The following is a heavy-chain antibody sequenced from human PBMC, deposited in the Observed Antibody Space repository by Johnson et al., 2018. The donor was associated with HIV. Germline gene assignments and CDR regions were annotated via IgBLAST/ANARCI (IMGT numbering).Heavy chain of an antibody. D-gene: IGHD5-18*01. CDR2: INWNGGST. CDR3: ARGVRGYSYIDSFDI. Sequence: VQLVESGGGVVRPGGSLRLSCAASGSTFDNYGVSWVRQAPGKGLEWVSGINWNGGSTGYGDSVKCRFSISRDNAKNSLYLQMNSLRAEDTALYYCARGVRGYSYIDSFDIWGQGTMVTVSS. J-gene: IGHJ3*02. CDR1: GSTFDNYG. V-gene: IGHV3-20*04.